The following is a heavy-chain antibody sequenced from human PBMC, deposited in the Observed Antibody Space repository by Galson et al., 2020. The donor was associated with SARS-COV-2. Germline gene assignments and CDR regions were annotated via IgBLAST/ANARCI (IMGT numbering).Heavy chain of an antibody. D-gene: IGHD5-18*01. Sequence: ASVKVSCKASGYTFTSYGISWVRQAPGQGLEWMGWISAYNGNTNYAQKLQGRVTMTTDTSTSTAYMELRSLRSDDTAGYYCARDPYSYGFPVNNWFDPWGKGTLVTVSS. CDR2: ISAYNGNT. V-gene: IGHV1-18*04. CDR1: GYTFTSYG. J-gene: IGHJ5*02. CDR3: ARDPYSYGFPVNNWFDP.